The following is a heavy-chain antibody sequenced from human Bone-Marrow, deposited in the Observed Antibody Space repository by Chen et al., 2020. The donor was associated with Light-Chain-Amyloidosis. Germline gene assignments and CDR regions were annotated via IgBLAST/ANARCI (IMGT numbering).Heavy chain of an antibody. V-gene: IGHV3-7*03. CDR2: IKQNGTER. CDR3: ARAIYWGSYRYNAQGFDY. Sequence: EVQLLESGGGLVQPGESLTLSCVASGLIFSRFWMTWVRQRPGKGLEWVAKIKQNGTERYYVDSVKGRFTISRDNTKNSVYLQMNTLRAEDTAVYYCARAIYWGSYRYNAQGFDYWGRGTLVTVSS. CDR1: GLIFSRFW. D-gene: IGHD3-16*02. J-gene: IGHJ4*02.